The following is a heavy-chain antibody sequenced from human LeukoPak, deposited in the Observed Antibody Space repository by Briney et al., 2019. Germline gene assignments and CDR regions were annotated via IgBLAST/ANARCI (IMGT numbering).Heavy chain of an antibody. CDR1: GFTFSSYE. Sequence: GGSLRLSCAASGFTFSSYEMNWVRQAPGKGLEWVSYISSSGSTIYYADSVKGRFTISRDNAKNSLYLQMNSLRAEDTAVYYCARDYYGSGSRAPDYWGQGTLVTVSS. J-gene: IGHJ4*02. CDR2: ISSSGSTI. CDR3: ARDYYGSGSRAPDY. V-gene: IGHV3-48*03. D-gene: IGHD3-10*01.